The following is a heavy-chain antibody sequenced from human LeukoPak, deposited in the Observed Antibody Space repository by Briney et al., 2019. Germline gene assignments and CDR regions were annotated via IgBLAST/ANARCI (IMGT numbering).Heavy chain of an antibody. CDR1: GFTFSSYS. CDR2: ISSSSSYI. CDR3: ARSRLSHNWFDP. Sequence: GGSLRLSCAASGFTFSSYSMNWVRQAPGKGQEWVSSISSSSSYIYYAGSVKGRFTISRDNAKNSLYLQMNSLRAEDTAVYYYARSRLSHNWFDPWGQGTLVTVSS. D-gene: IGHD3-16*02. V-gene: IGHV3-21*01. J-gene: IGHJ5*02.